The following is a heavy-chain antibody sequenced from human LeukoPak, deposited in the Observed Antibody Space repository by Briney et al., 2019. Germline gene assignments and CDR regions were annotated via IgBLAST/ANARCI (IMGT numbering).Heavy chain of an antibody. Sequence: ASVKVSCKASGYTFTSYGISWVRQAPGQGLEWMGWISAYNGNTNYAQKLQGRVTMTTDTSTSTAYMELRSLRSDDTAVYYCARDPAEGTNYYDSSGYNDYWGQGTLVTVSS. D-gene: IGHD3-22*01. V-gene: IGHV1-18*01. J-gene: IGHJ4*02. CDR3: ARDPAEGTNYYDSSGYNDY. CDR1: GYTFTSYG. CDR2: ISAYNGNT.